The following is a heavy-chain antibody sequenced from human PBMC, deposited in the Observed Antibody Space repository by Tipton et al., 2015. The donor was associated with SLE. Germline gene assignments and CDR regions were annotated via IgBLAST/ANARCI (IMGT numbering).Heavy chain of an antibody. J-gene: IGHJ4*02. CDR2: ISHSGST. Sequence: TLSLTCAVNGGSFSGFFWTWIRQSPGKGLEWIGRISHSGSTIYNPSLKSRVTISVDTSKNQFSLKQYSVTAADTAIYYCARELDCSGGVCPFDYWGRGTLVTVSS. CDR3: ARELDCSGGVCPFDY. CDR1: GGSFSGFF. V-gene: IGHV4-34*01. D-gene: IGHD2-8*02.